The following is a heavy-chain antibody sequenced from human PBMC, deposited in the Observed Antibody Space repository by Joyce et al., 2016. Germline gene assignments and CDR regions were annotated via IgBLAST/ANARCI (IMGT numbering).Heavy chain of an antibody. CDR3: ARGKDYGMDV. Sequence: QAQLVESGGGVVQPGRSLRLSCAASGVNRDAMDWVRLAPGKGLEWVKFISNYGYVRSYADSVKGRFTISRDTSKNTLYLQMDSLRVEDTAVYYCARGKDYGMDVWGQGTTVTVS. CDR2: ISNYGYVR. V-gene: IGHV3-30*03. CDR1: GVNRDA. J-gene: IGHJ6*02.